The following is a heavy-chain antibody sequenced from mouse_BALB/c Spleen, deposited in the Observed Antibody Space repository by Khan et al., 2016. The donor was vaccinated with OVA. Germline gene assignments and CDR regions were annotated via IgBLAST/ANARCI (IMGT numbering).Heavy chain of an antibody. J-gene: IGHJ2*01. D-gene: IGHD1-1*01. Sequence: EVKLEVSGPGLVKPSQSLSLTCTVTGYSITSGYAWNWIRQFPGNKLEWMGYISYSGVTSYTPSLKSRISITLDTSKNQFFLQLNSVTTEDTATYYCARGNYYGYYFDYWGQGTTLTVSS. CDR1: GYSITSGYA. CDR3: ARGNYYGYYFDY. CDR2: ISYSGVT. V-gene: IGHV3-2*02.